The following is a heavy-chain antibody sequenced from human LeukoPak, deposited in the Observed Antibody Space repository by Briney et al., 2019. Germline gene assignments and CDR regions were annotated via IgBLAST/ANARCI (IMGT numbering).Heavy chain of an antibody. CDR3: ARASVGSTVVNVKGHWYFDL. CDR1: GFTFSSYA. Sequence: GGSLRLSCAASGFTFSSYAMNWVRQAPGKGLEWVSTISGSGGSTFYADSVRGRFTISRDNSKNTLYLQMNSPRAEDTAVYYCARASVGSTVVNVKGHWYFDLWGRGTLVTVSS. D-gene: IGHD4-23*01. J-gene: IGHJ2*01. CDR2: ISGSGGST. V-gene: IGHV3-23*01.